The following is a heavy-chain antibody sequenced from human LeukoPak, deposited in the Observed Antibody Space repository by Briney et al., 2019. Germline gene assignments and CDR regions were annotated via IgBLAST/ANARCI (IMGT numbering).Heavy chain of an antibody. CDR1: GGSISSGDYY. J-gene: IGHJ4*02. D-gene: IGHD3-22*01. CDR3: ARRAYYYDSSGYYYPVFDY. CDR2: IYYSGST. Sequence: SQTLSLTCTVSGGSISSGDYYWGWIRQPPGKGLEWIGYIYYSGSTYYNPSLKSRVTISVDTSKNQFSLKLSSVTAADTAVYYCARRAYYYDSSGYYYPVFDYWGQGTLVTVSS. V-gene: IGHV4-30-4*01.